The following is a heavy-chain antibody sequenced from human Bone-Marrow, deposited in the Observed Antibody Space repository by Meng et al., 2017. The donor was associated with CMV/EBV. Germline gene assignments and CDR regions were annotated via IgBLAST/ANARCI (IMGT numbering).Heavy chain of an antibody. CDR1: GGSISSYY. D-gene: IGHD2-2*01. J-gene: IGHJ1*01. CDR3: ARGSQLLGYFQH. CDR2: IYYSGST. V-gene: IGHV4-59*12. Sequence: SCTVSGGSISSYYWSWIRQPTGKGLEWIGYIYYSGSTNYNPSLKSRVTISVDTSKNQFSLKLSSVTAADTAVYYCARGSQLLGYFQHWGQGTLVTVSS.